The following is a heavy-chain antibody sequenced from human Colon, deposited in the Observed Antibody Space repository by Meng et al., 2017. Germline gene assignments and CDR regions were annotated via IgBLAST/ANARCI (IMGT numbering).Heavy chain of an antibody. D-gene: IGHD3-3*01. CDR2: VSNTGNT. V-gene: IGHV4-59*01. CDR3: AKAIRYALDV. Sequence: GSLRLSCSVSGGSISSYYWTWIRQSPGKGLEWIGYVSNTGNTNYNPSLKSRVTMSVDTSKNQFSLKLRSVTAADTAVYYCAKAIRYALDVWGQGTEVTVSS. CDR1: GGSISSYY. J-gene: IGHJ3*01.